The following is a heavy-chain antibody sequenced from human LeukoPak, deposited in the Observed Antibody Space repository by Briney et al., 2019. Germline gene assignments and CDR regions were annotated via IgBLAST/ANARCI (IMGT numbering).Heavy chain of an antibody. J-gene: IGHJ3*02. Sequence: SETLSLTCTVSGGSISSYHWSWVREPPGKGLECVGYIYYSGSTNCNPSVKSRVAMSVDTYKIQCSLKLSSLTAAGTAVYYCARGGTAVIAPYAFDIWGQGTMVTVCS. CDR1: GGSISSYH. CDR2: IYYSGST. D-gene: IGHD4-23*01. CDR3: ARGGTAVIAPYAFDI. V-gene: IGHV4-59*01.